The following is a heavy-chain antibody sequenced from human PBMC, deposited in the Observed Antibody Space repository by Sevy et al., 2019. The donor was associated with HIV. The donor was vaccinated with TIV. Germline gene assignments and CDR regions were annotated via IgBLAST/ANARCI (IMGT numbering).Heavy chain of an antibody. CDR2: INVYNGNA. CDR1: GYTFTSYV. V-gene: IGHV1-18*01. Sequence: ASVKVSCKASGYTFTSYVINWVRQAPGQGLEWMGWINVYNGNANYAQKLQGRGTMTTDTSTSTAYMELRSLRSDDTALYYCASGEKYCSGGSCYFHLDYWGQGTLVTVSS. CDR3: ASGEKYCSGGSCYFHLDY. D-gene: IGHD2-15*01. J-gene: IGHJ4*02.